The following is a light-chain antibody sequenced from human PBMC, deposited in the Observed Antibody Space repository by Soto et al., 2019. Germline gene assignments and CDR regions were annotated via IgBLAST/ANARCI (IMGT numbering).Light chain of an antibody. CDR1: QSVVTN. CDR2: GAS. CDR3: QQYNNWPPWT. V-gene: IGKV3-15*01. J-gene: IGKJ1*01. Sequence: DIVMTQSPATLSLSPGESATLSCRDSQSVVTNLAWYHQKPCQAPRLLIYGASTRATGIPARFSGSGSGTEFTLTISSLQSEDFAVYYCQQYNNWPPWTCGQGTKVDI.